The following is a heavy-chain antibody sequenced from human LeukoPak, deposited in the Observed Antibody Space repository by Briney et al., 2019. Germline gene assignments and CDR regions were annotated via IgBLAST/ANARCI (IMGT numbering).Heavy chain of an antibody. J-gene: IGHJ4*02. CDR3: ARGRCTNGVCYPRDY. V-gene: IGHV4-34*01. CDR2: INHSGST. CDR1: GGSFCGYY. D-gene: IGHD2-8*01. Sequence: SETLSLTCAVYGGSFCGYYWSWIRQPPGKGLEWIGEINHSGSTNYTPSLKSRVTISVDTSKNQFSLKLSSVTAADTAVYYCARGRCTNGVCYPRDYWGQGTLVTVSS.